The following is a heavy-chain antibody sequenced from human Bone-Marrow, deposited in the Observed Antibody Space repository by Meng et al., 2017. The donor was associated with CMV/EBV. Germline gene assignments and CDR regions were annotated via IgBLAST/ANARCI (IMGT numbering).Heavy chain of an antibody. CDR1: GFTFSSYA. CDR2: ISYDGSNK. J-gene: IGHJ3*02. CDR3: AREYCSSTSCYPDAFDI. V-gene: IGHV3-30*04. Sequence: GGSRRLSCAASGFTFSSYAMHWVRQAPGKGLEWVAVISYDGSNKYYADSVKGRFTISRDNSKNPLYLQMNSLRAEDTAVYYCAREYCSSTSCYPDAFDIWGQGTMVTVSS. D-gene: IGHD2-2*01.